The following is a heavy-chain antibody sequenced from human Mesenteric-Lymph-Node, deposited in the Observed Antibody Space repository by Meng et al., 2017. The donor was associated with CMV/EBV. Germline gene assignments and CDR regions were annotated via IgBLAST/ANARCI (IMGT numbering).Heavy chain of an antibody. CDR1: GFTVSSNY. Sequence: GGSLRLSCAGSGFTVSSNYMSWVRQAPGKGLEWVTFIPHDGSNKFYADSVKGRFTISRDNSKNTLYLQMNSLRAEDTAVYYCAKVSGPRTIYYYYGMDVWGQGTTVTVSS. V-gene: IGHV3-30*02. D-gene: IGHD1-7*01. CDR2: IPHDGSNK. J-gene: IGHJ6*02. CDR3: AKVSGPRTIYYYYGMDV.